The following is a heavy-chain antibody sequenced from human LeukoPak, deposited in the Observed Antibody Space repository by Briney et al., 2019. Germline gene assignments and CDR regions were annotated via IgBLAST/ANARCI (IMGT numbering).Heavy chain of an antibody. CDR2: ISSSSNTI. CDR3: AKRSGIAIDY. Sequence: PGGSLRLSCAVSGFTFNTYSMNWVRQAPGKGLEWVSYISSSSNTIYYADSVKGRFTISRDNAKNSLYLQMNSLRAEDTAVYYCAKRSGIAIDYWGQGTLVTVSS. V-gene: IGHV3-48*01. J-gene: IGHJ4*02. CDR1: GFTFNTYS. D-gene: IGHD6-13*01.